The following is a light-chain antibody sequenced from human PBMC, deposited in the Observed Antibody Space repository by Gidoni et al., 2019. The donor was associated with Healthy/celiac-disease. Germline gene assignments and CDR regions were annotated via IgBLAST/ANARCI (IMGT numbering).Light chain of an antibody. Sequence: DIVMTQSPDSLAVSLGERATINCTSSQSVLYRSNNKNYLAWYQQQPGQPPKLLIYGASTRESGVPDRFSGSGAGKDFTLTISRLQAEDVAVYYCQQYYSTPWTFGQGTKVEIK. CDR1: QSVLYRSNNKNY. CDR3: QQYYSTPWT. V-gene: IGKV4-1*01. CDR2: GAS. J-gene: IGKJ1*01.